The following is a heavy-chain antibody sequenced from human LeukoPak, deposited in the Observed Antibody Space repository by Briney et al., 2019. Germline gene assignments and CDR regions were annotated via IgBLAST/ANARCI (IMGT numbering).Heavy chain of an antibody. CDR1: GGSLSDYY. CDR2: IYYTGST. Sequence: SETLSLTCTVSGGSLSDYYWTWVRQPPGKGLEWIGYIYYTGSTNYNPSLKSRVTISVDTSKTQFSLKLTSVTPADTAVYYCARLGPGGHREFDCWGQGTLVSVCS. D-gene: IGHD4-23*01. CDR3: ARLGPGGHREFDC. J-gene: IGHJ4*02. V-gene: IGHV4-59*01.